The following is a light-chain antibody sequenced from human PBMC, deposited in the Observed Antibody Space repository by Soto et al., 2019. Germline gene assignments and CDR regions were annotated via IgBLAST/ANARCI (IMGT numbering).Light chain of an antibody. CDR2: DAS. J-gene: IGKJ1*01. CDR1: QTVDTY. Sequence: EIVLTQSPATLSLSPGERATLSCRASQTVDTYLAWYQQKPGQAPRLLIYDASHRATDIPARFSGSGSGTDFTLTISSLEPEVFAVYYCQQYYSSAPWTFGQGTKV. V-gene: IGKV3-11*01. CDR3: QQYYSSAPWT.